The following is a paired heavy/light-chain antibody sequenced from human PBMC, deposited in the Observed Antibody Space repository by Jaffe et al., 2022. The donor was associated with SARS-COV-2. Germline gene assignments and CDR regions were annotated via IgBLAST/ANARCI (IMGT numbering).Light chain of an antibody. Sequence: DIVMTQSPVSLPVTPGEPASISCRSSQNLLSSNGYNYLDWYLQKPGQSPQVLIHLASNRASGVPDRFSGSGSGTDFTLKISRVEAEDVGVYYCMQALQIPYTFGQGTKLDIK. CDR2: LAS. CDR1: QNLLSSNGYNY. CDR3: MQALQIPYT. V-gene: IGKV2-28*01. J-gene: IGKJ2*01.
Heavy chain of an antibody. CDR1: GFIFSNYW. J-gene: IGHJ6*02. D-gene: IGHD6-6*01. CDR2: IKQDETEK. V-gene: IGHV3-7*03. Sequence: EVQLVESGGGLVQPGGSLRLSCAASGFIFSNYWMTWVRQAPGKGLEWVANIKQDETEKNYVGSVKGRFTIYRDNAKNSVFLQMNSLRAEDTAVYFCARARYTSSSGSGYNGMEVWGQGTTVTVS. CDR3: ARARYTSSSGSGYNGMEV.